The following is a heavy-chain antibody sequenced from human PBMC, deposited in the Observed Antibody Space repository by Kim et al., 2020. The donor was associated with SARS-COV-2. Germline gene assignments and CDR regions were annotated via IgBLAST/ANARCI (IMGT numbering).Heavy chain of an antibody. J-gene: IGHJ4*02. CDR3: ASLNNYDFWSGYYFPGVD. V-gene: IGHV4-59*01. D-gene: IGHD3-3*01. CDR2: IYYSGST. CDR1: GGSISSYY. Sequence: SETLSLTCTVSGGSISSYYWSWIRQPPGKGLEWIGYIYYSGSTNYNPSLKSRVTISVDTSKNQFSLKLSSVTAADTAVYYCASLNNYDFWSGYYFPGVDWGPGTLVTVSS.